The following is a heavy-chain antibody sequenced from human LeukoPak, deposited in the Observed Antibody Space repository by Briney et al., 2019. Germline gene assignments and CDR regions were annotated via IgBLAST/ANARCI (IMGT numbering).Heavy chain of an antibody. D-gene: IGHD2-2*01. J-gene: IGHJ4*02. Sequence: PGGSLRLSCAASGFTVSRYWMHWVRQAPGKGLEWISYIGISPTSVHYADSVKGRFTISRDNAKNSLYLQMNSLRDEDTAVYYCARDSHYAFDYWGQGTLVTVSS. CDR3: ARDSHYAFDY. CDR2: IGISPTSV. CDR1: GFTVSRYW. V-gene: IGHV3-48*02.